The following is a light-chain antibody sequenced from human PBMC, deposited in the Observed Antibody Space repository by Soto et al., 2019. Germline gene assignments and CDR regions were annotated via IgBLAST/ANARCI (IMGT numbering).Light chain of an antibody. CDR3: SSCTSSSTLV. CDR2: DVS. Sequence: QSALTQPASVSGSPGQSITISCTGTSSDVGGYNYVSWYQQHPGKAPKLMIYDVSNRPSGVSNRFSGSKSGNTASLTFSGLQAEDEADYYCSSCTSSSTLVFGTGTKVTVL. CDR1: SSDVGGYNY. J-gene: IGLJ1*01. V-gene: IGLV2-14*01.